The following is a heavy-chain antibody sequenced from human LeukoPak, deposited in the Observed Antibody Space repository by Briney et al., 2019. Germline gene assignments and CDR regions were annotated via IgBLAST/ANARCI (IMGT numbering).Heavy chain of an antibody. D-gene: IGHD2-21*02. CDR3: ARDIYCGGDCSEPDAFDI. CDR2: ISNSGSTR. V-gene: IGHV3-11*04. Sequence: GGSLRLSCAASGFTFSSYAMSWIRQAPGKGLEWVSYISNSGSTRHYADSVKGRFTISRDNAKNSLYLQMNSLRAEDTAVYYCARDIYCGGDCSEPDAFDIWGQGTMVTVSS. J-gene: IGHJ3*02. CDR1: GFTFSSYA.